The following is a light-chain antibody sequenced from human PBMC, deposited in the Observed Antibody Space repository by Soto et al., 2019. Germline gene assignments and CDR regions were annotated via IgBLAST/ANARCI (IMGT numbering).Light chain of an antibody. CDR3: QQYNTFSFT. V-gene: IGKV1-5*03. J-gene: IGKJ2*01. CDR1: RAISDW. Sequence: DIQMTQSPSTLSASLGDRVTITCRASRAISDWLAWYQQRPGKAPKLLIYRASRLESGVPSRFSGRGSGKEFTLTISGLQPDDFATYYCQQYNTFSFTFGQGTKLQI. CDR2: RAS.